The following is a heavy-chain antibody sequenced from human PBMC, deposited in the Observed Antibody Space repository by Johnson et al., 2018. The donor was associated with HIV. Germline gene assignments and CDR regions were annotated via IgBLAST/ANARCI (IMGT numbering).Heavy chain of an antibody. Sequence: QVQLVESGGGVVQPGRSLRLSCAASGFTFSNFGFHWVRQAPGKGLQWVAAISFAGNNKYYADSVKGRFTISRDNAKNSLYLQMNSLRAEDTAVYYCARDVGLLAYCGGDCADAFDIWGQGTMVTVSS. D-gene: IGHD2-21*01. CDR3: ARDVGLLAYCGGDCADAFDI. CDR1: GFTFSNFG. CDR2: ISFAGNNK. J-gene: IGHJ3*02. V-gene: IGHV3-30*03.